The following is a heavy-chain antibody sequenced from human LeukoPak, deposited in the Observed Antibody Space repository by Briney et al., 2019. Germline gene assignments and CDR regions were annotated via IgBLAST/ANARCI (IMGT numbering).Heavy chain of an antibody. Sequence: GGSLRLSCVHSGFSLSSYVLHWVRPAPGKGLEWVAVISNDGSNKNYADSVRGRFTISRDNSKNTLFLQMNSLRAEDAAVYYWAKENSYDSSIYYYWDNWGQGVLVTVSS. D-gene: IGHD3-22*01. J-gene: IGHJ4*02. CDR3: AKENSYDSSIYYYWDN. CDR2: ISNDGSNK. V-gene: IGHV3-30*18. CDR1: GFSLSSYV.